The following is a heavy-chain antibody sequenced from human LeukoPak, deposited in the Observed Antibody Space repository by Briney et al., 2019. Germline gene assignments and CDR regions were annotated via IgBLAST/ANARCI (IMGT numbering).Heavy chain of an antibody. J-gene: IGHJ4*02. V-gene: IGHV3-33*01. Sequence: PGGSLRLSCEASGVTFSSYGMHWVRQAPGKGLEWVAVIWYDGSDKYYADSVKGRFSISRDNSKNTLYLQMNSLRAEDTAVYYCARELPPVVNFYFDSWGQGTLVTVSS. CDR3: ARELPPVVNFYFDS. D-gene: IGHD3-22*01. CDR2: IWYDGSDK. CDR1: GVTFSSYG.